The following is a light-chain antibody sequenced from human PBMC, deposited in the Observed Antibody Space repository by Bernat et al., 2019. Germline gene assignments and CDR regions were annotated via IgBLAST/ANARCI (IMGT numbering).Light chain of an antibody. CDR3: MQALQTPRT. Sequence: DIVMTQSPLFLPVSPGEPASISCRSSQSLRHSNGYKYLDWYLQKPGQSPQLLIYLGSNRASGVPDRFSGSGSGTDFTLKISRVEAEDVGVYYCMQALQTPRTFGQGTKLEIK. J-gene: IGKJ2*01. V-gene: IGKV2-28*01. CDR1: QSLRHSNGYKY. CDR2: LGS.